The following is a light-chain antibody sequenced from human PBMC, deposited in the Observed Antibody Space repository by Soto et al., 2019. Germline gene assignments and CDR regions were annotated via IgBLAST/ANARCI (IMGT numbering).Light chain of an antibody. CDR1: SSDVGGCNY. CDR3: SSYTSSSPYV. CDR2: EVT. V-gene: IGLV2-14*01. Sequence: QSVLTQPASVSGSPGQSITISCTGTSSDVGGCNYVSWYQQHPGKAPKLMIYEVTNRPSGVSNRFSGSKSGNTASLTISGLQAEDEADYYCSSYTSSSPYVFGTGTKVTVL. J-gene: IGLJ1*01.